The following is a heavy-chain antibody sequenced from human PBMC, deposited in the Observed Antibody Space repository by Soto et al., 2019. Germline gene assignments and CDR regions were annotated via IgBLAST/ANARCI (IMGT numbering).Heavy chain of an antibody. V-gene: IGHV3-30-3*01. CDR3: ARSHGGSTHFDY. D-gene: IGHD4-17*01. Sequence: GGSLRLSCAASGFTFSSYAMHWVRQAPGKGLEWVAVISYDGSNKYYADSVKGRFTISRDNSKNTLYLQMNSLRAEDTAVYYCARSHGGSTHFDYWGQGTLVTVSS. CDR1: GFTFSSYA. J-gene: IGHJ4*02. CDR2: ISYDGSNK.